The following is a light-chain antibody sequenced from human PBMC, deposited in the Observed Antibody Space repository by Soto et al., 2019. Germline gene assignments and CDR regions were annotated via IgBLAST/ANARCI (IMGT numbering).Light chain of an antibody. CDR3: QQYNNWPPIFT. Sequence: ILMTQSPATLSVSPGERATLSCRASQSVSSNLAWYQQKPGQAPRLLIYGASTRATGIPARFSGSGSGTEFTLTISSLQSEDFAVYYCQQYNNWPPIFTFGPGTKVDIK. CDR1: QSVSSN. CDR2: GAS. J-gene: IGKJ3*01. V-gene: IGKV3-15*01.